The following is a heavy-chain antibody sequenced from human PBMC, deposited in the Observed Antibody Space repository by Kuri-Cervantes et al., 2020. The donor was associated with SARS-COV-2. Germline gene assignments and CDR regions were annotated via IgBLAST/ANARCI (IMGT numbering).Heavy chain of an antibody. CDR1: GFTFSSYG. V-gene: IGHV3-30*02. CDR2: IRYDGSNK. Sequence: GGSLRLSCAASGFTFSSYGMHWVRQAPGKGLEWVAFIRYDGSNKYYADSVKCRFTISRDNSKNTLYLQMNSLRAEDTAVYYCAKSRGIAAQDYFDYWGQGTLVTVSS. J-gene: IGHJ4*02. D-gene: IGHD6-13*01. CDR3: AKSRGIAAQDYFDY.